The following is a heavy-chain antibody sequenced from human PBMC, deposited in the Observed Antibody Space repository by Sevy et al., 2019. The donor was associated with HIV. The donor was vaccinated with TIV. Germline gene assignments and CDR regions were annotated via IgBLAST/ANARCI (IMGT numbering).Heavy chain of an antibody. J-gene: IGHJ3*01. CDR3: SEGGYAYGYHSLDL. CDR1: GFPFSDAW. CDR2: VKSDSSGGTRGAT. Sequence: GGSLRLSCAASGFPFSDAWLTWVRQAPGKGLEWVGHVKSDSSGGTRGATDYAAPVKDRFTISTDDSRNTLYLQMNSLIIEATAVYYCSEGGYAYGYHSLDLWGPGTMVTVSS. D-gene: IGHD5-18*01. V-gene: IGHV3-15*01.